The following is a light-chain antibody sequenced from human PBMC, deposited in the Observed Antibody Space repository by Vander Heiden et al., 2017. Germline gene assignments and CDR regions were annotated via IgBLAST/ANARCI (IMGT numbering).Light chain of an antibody. CDR2: GAA. J-gene: IGKJ2*01. CDR1: QSVTSN. Sequence: EVVTAQSPATLSVSPGERATPSCRSSQSVTSNLAWYQQKPGQAPRLLIYGAATRATGIPARFSGSGSGTEFTLTISGLQSEDFAVYYCQQYNNWPLYTFGQGTKLEIK. V-gene: IGKV3-15*01. CDR3: QQYNNWPLYT.